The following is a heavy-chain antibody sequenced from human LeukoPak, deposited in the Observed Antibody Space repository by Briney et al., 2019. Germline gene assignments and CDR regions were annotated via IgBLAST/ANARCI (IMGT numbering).Heavy chain of an antibody. CDR3: AREPRNRYCSSTSCYPNYYFYGMDV. D-gene: IGHD2-2*01. CDR1: GYTFTSYG. Sequence: ASVKVPCKASGYTFTSYGISWVRQAPGQGLEWMGWISAYNGNTNYAQKLQGRVTMTTDTSTSTAYMELRSLRSDDTAVYYCAREPRNRYCSSTSCYPNYYFYGMDVWGQGTTVTVSS. V-gene: IGHV1-18*01. CDR2: ISAYNGNT. J-gene: IGHJ6*02.